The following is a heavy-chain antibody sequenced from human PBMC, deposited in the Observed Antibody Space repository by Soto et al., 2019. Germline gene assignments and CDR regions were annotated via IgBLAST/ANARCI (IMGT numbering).Heavy chain of an antibody. J-gene: IGHJ4*02. CDR1: GGSVSGYY. CDR3: AGAVEVVTLPFDY. CDR2: INHSGST. D-gene: IGHD2-15*01. V-gene: IGHV4-34*01. Sequence: PSETLSLTCAVYGGSVSGYYWSWIRQPPGKGLEWIGEINHSGSTNYNPSLKSRVTISVDTSKNQFSLKLSSVTAADTAVYYCAGAVEVVTLPFDYWGQGTLVTVSS.